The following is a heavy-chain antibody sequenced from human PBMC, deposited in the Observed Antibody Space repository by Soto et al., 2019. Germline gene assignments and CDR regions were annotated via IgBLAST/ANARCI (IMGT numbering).Heavy chain of an antibody. CDR1: GGSISSGGYS. Sequence: QLQLQESGSGLVKPSQTLSLTCGVSGGSISSGGYSWSWIRQPPGKVLVWIGYIYHTRSTYYNPSLNTRATTTLNRSKNQFSLKLSSVTAADTAVYYCARGQVVAAQHWGQGTLVTVSS. CDR2: IYHTRST. J-gene: IGHJ4*02. D-gene: IGHD2-15*01. V-gene: IGHV4-30-2*01. CDR3: ARGQVVAAQH.